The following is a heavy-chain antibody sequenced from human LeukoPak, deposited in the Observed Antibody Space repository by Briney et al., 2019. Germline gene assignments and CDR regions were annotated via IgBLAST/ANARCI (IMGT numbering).Heavy chain of an antibody. CDR2: INWNGGST. CDR1: GFTFDDYP. CDR3: ARADSSGYYGSGAFDI. J-gene: IGHJ3*02. V-gene: IGHV3-20*04. Sequence: GGSLRLSCSTSGFTFDDYPMSWVRQAPGKGLEWVSGINWNGGSTGYADSVKGRFTISRDNAKNSLYLQMNSLRAEDTAVYYCARADSSGYYGSGAFDIWGQGTMVTVSS. D-gene: IGHD3-22*01.